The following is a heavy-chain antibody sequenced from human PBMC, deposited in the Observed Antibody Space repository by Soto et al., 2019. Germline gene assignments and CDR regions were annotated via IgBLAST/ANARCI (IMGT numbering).Heavy chain of an antibody. J-gene: IGHJ4*02. V-gene: IGHV3-30*18. D-gene: IGHD6-19*01. CDR3: ANQRLGGGWYAEY. Sequence: QVQLQESGGGVVQTGGSLRVSCAASGFTFSNYGMQWVRQAPGKGLEWVAIISTDGNGQYYADSVKGRFTISRDNFMSTLYLQMNTLTSEDTALYYCANQRLGGGWYAEYWGQGTLVTVSS. CDR1: GFTFSNYG. CDR2: ISTDGNGQ.